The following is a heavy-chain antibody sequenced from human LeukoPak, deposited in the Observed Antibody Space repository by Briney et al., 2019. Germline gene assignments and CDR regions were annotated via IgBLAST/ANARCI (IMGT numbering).Heavy chain of an antibody. CDR1: GCTFSSYA. CDR2: IIPILGIA. J-gene: IGHJ6*02. V-gene: IGHV1-69*04. Sequence: SVNLSCKSSGCTFSSYAISWVRQRPGQGLEWMGRIIPILGIANYAQVFHGRVTMSADNTPSTAYMELSSQSSEDRAVYYCASHPQYWSGGSCLVDYYYYYGMDVWGQGTTVTVCS. D-gene: IGHD2-15*01. CDR3: ASHPQYWSGGSCLVDYYYYYGMDV.